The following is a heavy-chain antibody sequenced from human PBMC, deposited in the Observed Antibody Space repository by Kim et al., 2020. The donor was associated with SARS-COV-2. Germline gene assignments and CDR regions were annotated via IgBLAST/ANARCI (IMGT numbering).Heavy chain of an antibody. D-gene: IGHD3-9*01. Sequence: GGSLRLSCVASGFSFGSYSMNWVRQAPGRGLEWVAYICSGGSTTYYVDSVKGRFTVSRDNSKKSLHLQMNSLRDEDTAVYYCARDDDDTGYRGGLDAWGQGAVVTVFS. CDR1: GFSFGSYS. CDR2: ICSGGSTT. CDR3: ARDDDDTGYRGGLDA. J-gene: IGHJ5*02. V-gene: IGHV3-48*02.